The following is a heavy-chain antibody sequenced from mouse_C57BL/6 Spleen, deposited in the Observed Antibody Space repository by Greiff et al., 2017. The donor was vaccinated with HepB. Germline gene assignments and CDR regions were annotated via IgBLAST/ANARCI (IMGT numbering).Heavy chain of an antibody. CDR3: ARSESSGYVSFAY. J-gene: IGHJ3*01. D-gene: IGHD3-2*02. CDR2: ISSGSSTI. CDR1: GFTFSDYG. V-gene: IGHV5-17*01. Sequence: EVKLMESGGGLVKPGGSLKLSCAASGFTFSDYGMHWVRQAPEKGLEWVAYISSGSSTIYYADTVKGRFTISRDNAKNTLFLQMTSLRSEDTAMYYCARSESSGYVSFAYWGQGTLVTVSA.